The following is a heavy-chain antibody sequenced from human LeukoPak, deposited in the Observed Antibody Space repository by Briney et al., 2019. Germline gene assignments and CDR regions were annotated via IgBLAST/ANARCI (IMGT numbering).Heavy chain of an antibody. CDR3: ARGLVGGSYYRKLDY. Sequence: ASVTVSCKASGYTFTSYYMHWVRQAPGQGLEWMGLINPSGGSTSYAQKFQGRVTMTRDTSTSTVYMELSSLRSEDTAVYYCARGLVGGSYYRKLDYWGQGTLVTVSS. J-gene: IGHJ4*02. V-gene: IGHV1-46*01. D-gene: IGHD1-26*01. CDR1: GYTFTSYY. CDR2: INPSGGST.